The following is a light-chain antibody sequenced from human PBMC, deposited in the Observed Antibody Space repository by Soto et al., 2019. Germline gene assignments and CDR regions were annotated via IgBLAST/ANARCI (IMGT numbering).Light chain of an antibody. CDR2: VAS. Sequence: EIVLKQSPGTLSLSPGERATLSCRASQSVSNNYLAWYQQKPGQAPRLLIYVASNSATGIPDRFSGSGSGTDFTLTISRREPEDVAVYYCQQYGSSGTFGQGTKVEIK. J-gene: IGKJ1*01. CDR3: QQYGSSGT. V-gene: IGKV3-20*01. CDR1: QSVSNNY.